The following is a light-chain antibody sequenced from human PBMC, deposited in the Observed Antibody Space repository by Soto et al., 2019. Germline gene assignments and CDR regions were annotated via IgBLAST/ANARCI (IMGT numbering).Light chain of an antibody. V-gene: IGLV2-14*01. CDR1: SSDVGRYNY. J-gene: IGLJ2*01. CDR2: EVS. CDR3: CTYTSSTSAV. Sequence: QSALTQPASVSGSPGQSITISCTGTSSDVGRYNYVSWFQQHPGKAPKLMVFEVSTRPSGVSNRFSDSKSGNTASLTISGPQIEDEAEYYCCTYTSSTSAVFGGGTKLTVL.